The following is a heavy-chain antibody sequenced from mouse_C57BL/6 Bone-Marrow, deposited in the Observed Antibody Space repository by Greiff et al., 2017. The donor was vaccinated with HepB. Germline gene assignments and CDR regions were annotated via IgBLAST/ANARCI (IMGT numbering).Heavy chain of an antibody. CDR2: INPNNGGT. J-gene: IGHJ3*01. CDR3: AREGYYGSSYPGFAY. V-gene: IGHV1-18*01. Sequence: VQLKESGPELVKPGASVKIPCKASGYTFTDYNMDWVKQSHGKSLEWIGDINPNNGGTIYNQKFKGKATLTVDKSSSTAYMELRSLTSEDTAVYYCAREGYYGSSYPGFAYWGQGTLVTVSA. CDR1: GYTFTDYN. D-gene: IGHD1-1*01.